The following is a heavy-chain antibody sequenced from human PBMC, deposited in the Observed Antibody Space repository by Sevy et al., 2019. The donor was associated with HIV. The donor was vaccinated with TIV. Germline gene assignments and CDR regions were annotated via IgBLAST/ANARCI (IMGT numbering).Heavy chain of an antibody. Sequence: GGPLRLSCAASGFTFSSYWMHWVRQAPGKGLVWVSRINSDGSSTSYADSVKGRFTISRDNAKNTLYLQMNSLRAEDTAVYYCARDQVYYDFWSGYYTHYYYYGMDVWGQGTTVTVSS. J-gene: IGHJ6*02. CDR2: INSDGSST. CDR1: GFTFSSYW. CDR3: ARDQVYYDFWSGYYTHYYYYGMDV. D-gene: IGHD3-3*01. V-gene: IGHV3-74*01.